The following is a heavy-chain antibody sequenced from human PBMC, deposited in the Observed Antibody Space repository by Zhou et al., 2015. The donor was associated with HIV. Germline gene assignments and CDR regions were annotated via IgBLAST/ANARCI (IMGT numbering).Heavy chain of an antibody. J-gene: IGHJ5*02. D-gene: IGHD1-1*01. CDR3: ASATGIQPPLGWFDP. CDR1: GGTFSSYF. V-gene: IGHV1-69*01. CDR2: IIPLSGAT. Sequence: QVQLVQSGAEVKKPGSSVKVSCKASGGTFSSYFIGWVRQAPGQGLEWMGGIIPLSGATSYAHKFQDRLTITADESTSTAYMELSSLRSEDTAVYYCASATGIQPPLGWFDPWGQGTLVTVSS.